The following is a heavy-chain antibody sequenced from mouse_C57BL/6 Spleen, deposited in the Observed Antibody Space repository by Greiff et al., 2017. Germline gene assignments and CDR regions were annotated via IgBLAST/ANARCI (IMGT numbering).Heavy chain of an antibody. CDR2: ISSGGDYI. D-gene: IGHD2-4*01. J-gene: IGHJ4*01. CDR1: GFTFSSYA. Sequence: EVHLVESGEGLVKPGGSLKLSCAASGFTFSSYAMSWVRQTPEKRLEWVAYISSGGDYIYYADTVKGRFTISRDTARNTLYLQMSSLKSEDTAMYYCTRDEEITTGAMDYWGQGTSVTVSS. V-gene: IGHV5-9-1*02. CDR3: TRDEEITTGAMDY.